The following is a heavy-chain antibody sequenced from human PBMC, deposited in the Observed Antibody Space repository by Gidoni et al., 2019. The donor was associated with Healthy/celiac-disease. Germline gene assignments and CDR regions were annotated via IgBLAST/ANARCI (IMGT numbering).Heavy chain of an antibody. D-gene: IGHD3-22*01. CDR1: GFTFRDYY. CDR2: ISSSGSTI. V-gene: IGHV3-11*01. Sequence: QVQLVESGGGLVKPGGSLRLSCAASGFTFRDYYMSWIRQAPGQGLEWVSYISSSGSTIYYADSVKGRFTISRDNAKNSLYLQMNSLRAEDTAVYYCARTQAEAMIVVVNTGDYFDYWGQGTLVTVSS. J-gene: IGHJ4*02. CDR3: ARTQAEAMIVVVNTGDYFDY.